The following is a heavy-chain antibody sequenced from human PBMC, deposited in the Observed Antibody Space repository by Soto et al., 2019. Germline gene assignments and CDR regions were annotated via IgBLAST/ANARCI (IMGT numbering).Heavy chain of an antibody. CDR2: ISYDGSNK. CDR1: GFTFSSYG. J-gene: IGHJ6*01. Sequence: QVQLVESGGGVVQPGRSLRLSCAASGFTFSSYGMHWVRQAPGKGLEWVAVISYDGSNKYYADSVKSRFTISRDNSKNTLYLQMNSLRAEDTAVYYCAKDKRDFHYGMDVW. V-gene: IGHV3-30*18. D-gene: IGHD2-21*02. CDR3: AKDKRDFHYGMDV.